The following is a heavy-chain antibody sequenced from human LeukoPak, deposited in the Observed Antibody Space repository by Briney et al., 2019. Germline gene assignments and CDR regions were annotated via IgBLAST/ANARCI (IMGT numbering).Heavy chain of an antibody. D-gene: IGHD3-3*01. J-gene: IGHJ3*02. CDR1: VFTFITYT. V-gene: IGHV3-64*01. CDR3: ARLTSTIPDAFDI. CDR2: ISSNGGIT. Sequence: GGSLRLSCAASVFTFITYTMHGVRQAPGKGLEHGSAISSNGGITYYANSVRGRFTISRDNSKNTLYLQMGSLSAEDMAVYYCARLTSTIPDAFDIWGQGTMVTVSS.